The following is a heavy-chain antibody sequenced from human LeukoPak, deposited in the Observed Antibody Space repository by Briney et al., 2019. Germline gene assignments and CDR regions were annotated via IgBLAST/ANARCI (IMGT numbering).Heavy chain of an antibody. CDR1: GFTFSSYG. CDR2: ISYDGSNK. Sequence: PGGSLRLSCAASGFTFSSYGMHWVRQAPGKGLEWVAVISYDGSNKYYADSVKGRFTISRDNSKNTLYLQMNSLRAEDTAVYYCAKGNRIAVAAPAAFDIWGQGTMVTVSS. V-gene: IGHV3-30*18. CDR3: AKGNRIAVAAPAAFDI. J-gene: IGHJ3*02. D-gene: IGHD6-19*01.